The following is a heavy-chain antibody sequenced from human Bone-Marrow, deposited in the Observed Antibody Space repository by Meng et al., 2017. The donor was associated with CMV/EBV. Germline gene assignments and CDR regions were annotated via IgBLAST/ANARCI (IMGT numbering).Heavy chain of an antibody. CDR1: GFTFDDYG. CDR2: ISWDGRSI. Sequence: GESLKISCVASGFTFDDYGMSWVRQAPGQGQEWVSGISWDGRSIGYADSVKGRFTTSRDNAENSLYLQMNSLRAEDTAVYYCARWRGSTSLDYWGQGTLVTVSS. J-gene: IGHJ4*02. D-gene: IGHD2-2*01. CDR3: ARWRGSTSLDY. V-gene: IGHV3-20*04.